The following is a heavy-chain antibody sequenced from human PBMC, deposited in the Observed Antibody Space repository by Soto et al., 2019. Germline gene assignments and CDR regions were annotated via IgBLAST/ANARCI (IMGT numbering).Heavy chain of an antibody. CDR2: INHSGST. V-gene: IGHV4-34*01. Sequence: SETLSLTCAVYGGSFSGYDGSWIRQPPGKGLEWIGEINHSGSTNHNPSLKSRVTISVDTSKNQFSLKLSSVTAADTAVYYCARGRHFWSGYYAPSYYYGMDVWGQGTTVTVSS. CDR3: ARGRHFWSGYYAPSYYYGMDV. D-gene: IGHD3-3*02. CDR1: GGSFSGYD. J-gene: IGHJ6*02.